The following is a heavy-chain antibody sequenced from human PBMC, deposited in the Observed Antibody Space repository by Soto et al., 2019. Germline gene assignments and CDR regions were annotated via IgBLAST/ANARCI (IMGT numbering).Heavy chain of an antibody. D-gene: IGHD2-15*01. CDR1: GFTFSNYA. V-gene: IGHV3-23*01. CDR2: FSSGGGGT. Sequence: LRLSCTASGFTFSNYAMSWGRQAPGKGLEWVSTFSSGGGGTYYADSVKGRFTISRDNSKNTLSLQMNSLRAEDTAVYYCTKANRYCSGANCFTFDYWGLGTLVTVSS. CDR3: TKANRYCSGANCFTFDY. J-gene: IGHJ4*02.